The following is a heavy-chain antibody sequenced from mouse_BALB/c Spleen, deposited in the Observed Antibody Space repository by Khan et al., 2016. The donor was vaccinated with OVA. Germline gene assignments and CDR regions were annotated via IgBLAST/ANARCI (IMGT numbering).Heavy chain of an antibody. D-gene: IGHD2-1*01. CDR1: GYTFTDYA. CDR3: ARGGGNSRFAY. J-gene: IGHJ3*01. CDR2: ISTYYGDA. Sequence: ELVRPGVSVKISCKGSGYTFTDYAMHWVKQSHAKSLEWIGVISTYYGDADYNQKFKGKATMTVDKSSSTAYMELARLTSEDSAIYYCARGGGNSRFAYWGQGTLVTVSA. V-gene: IGHV1S137*01.